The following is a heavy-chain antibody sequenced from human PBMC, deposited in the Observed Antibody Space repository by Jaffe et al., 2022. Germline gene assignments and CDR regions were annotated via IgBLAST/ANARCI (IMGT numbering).Heavy chain of an antibody. D-gene: IGHD6-13*01. CDR1: GFTFSSYW. Sequence: EVQLVESGGGLVQPGGSLRLSCAASGFTFSSYWMHWVRQAPGKGLVWVSRINSDGSSTSYADSVKGRFTISRDNAKNTLYLQMNSLRAEDTAVYYCARGAPAAPTYAFDIWGQGTMVTVSS. CDR2: INSDGSST. J-gene: IGHJ3*02. V-gene: IGHV3-74*01. CDR3: ARGAPAAPTYAFDI.